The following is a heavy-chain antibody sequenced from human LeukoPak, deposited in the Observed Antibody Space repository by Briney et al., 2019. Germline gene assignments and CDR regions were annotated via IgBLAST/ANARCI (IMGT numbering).Heavy chain of an antibody. CDR3: AGGYCSGGSCYGYDYYYGMDV. Sequence: SVKVSCKASGGTFSSYAISWVRQDPGQGLEWMGGIIPIFGTANYAQKFQGRVTITADESTSTAYMELSSLRSEDTAVYYCAGGYCSGGSCYGYDYYYGMDVWGKGTTVTVSS. D-gene: IGHD2-15*01. CDR2: IIPIFGTA. CDR1: GGTFSSYA. V-gene: IGHV1-69*13. J-gene: IGHJ6*04.